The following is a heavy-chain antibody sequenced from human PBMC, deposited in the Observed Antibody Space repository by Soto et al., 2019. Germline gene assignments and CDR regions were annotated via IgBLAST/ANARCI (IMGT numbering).Heavy chain of an antibody. CDR1: GFTFSDYG. CDR2: IPYDGSNQ. D-gene: IGHD3-22*01. V-gene: IGHV3-30*02. J-gene: IGHJ4*02. Sequence: GGSLRLSCVASGFTFSDYGMHWVRQAPGKGLEWVEFIPYDGSNQYYEDSVKGRFTISRDNSKNTLYLQMNSLSAEDTAVYYCAKGFTYNYDSRGYYTXNYWGQGTLVTXS. CDR3: AKGFTYNYDSRGYYTXNY.